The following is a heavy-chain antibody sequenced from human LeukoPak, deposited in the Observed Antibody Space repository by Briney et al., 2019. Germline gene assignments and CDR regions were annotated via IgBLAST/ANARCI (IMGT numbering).Heavy chain of an antibody. Sequence: ASVKVSCKASGYTFTCYFMHWVRQAPGQGLEWMGWINPNSGGTNYAQKFQGRVTMTRDTSISTVYMELSRLRSDDTAVYYCARGRSDRLWFGESIRNSYYYMDVWGKGTTVTISS. V-gene: IGHV1-2*02. D-gene: IGHD3-10*01. CDR2: INPNSGGT. CDR1: GYTFTCYF. J-gene: IGHJ6*03. CDR3: ARGRSDRLWFGESIRNSYYYMDV.